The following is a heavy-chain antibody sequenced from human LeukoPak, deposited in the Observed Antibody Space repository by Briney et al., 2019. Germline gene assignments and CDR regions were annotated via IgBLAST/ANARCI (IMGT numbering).Heavy chain of an antibody. CDR1: GFTFSSYW. Sequence: GGSLRLSCAASGFTFSSYWMHWVRPPPGKGLVWVSRINSDGSSTSYADSVKGRFTISRDNAKNTLYLQMNSLRAEDTAVYYCARDSSSWLPHFDYWGQGTLVTVSS. V-gene: IGHV3-74*01. CDR2: INSDGSST. D-gene: IGHD6-13*01. J-gene: IGHJ4*02. CDR3: ARDSSSWLPHFDY.